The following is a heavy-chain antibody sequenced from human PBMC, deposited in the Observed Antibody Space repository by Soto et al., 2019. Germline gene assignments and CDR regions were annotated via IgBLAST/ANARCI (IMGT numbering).Heavy chain of an antibody. CDR1: GYTFTSYG. V-gene: IGHV1-18*01. Sequence: ASVKVSCKTCGYTFTSYGISWVRQAPGQGLEWMGWISTDKGNTNYAQKFQGRVTMTTDTSTSTAYMELRSLRSDDTALYYCATPSPAFDYRGQGTLVPVSS. CDR2: ISTDKGNT. CDR3: ATPSPAFDY. J-gene: IGHJ4*02.